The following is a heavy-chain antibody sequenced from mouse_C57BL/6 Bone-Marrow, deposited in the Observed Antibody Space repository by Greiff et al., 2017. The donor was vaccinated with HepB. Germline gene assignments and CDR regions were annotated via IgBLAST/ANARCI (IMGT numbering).Heavy chain of an antibody. J-gene: IGHJ2*01. V-gene: IGHV2-5*01. Sequence: VKLQESGPGLVQPSQRLSITCTVSGFSFTSYGVHWVRQSPGKGLEWLGVIWRGGSTDYNAAFMSRLSITKDNSKSQVFFKMNSLQADDTAIYYCAKGDDGYYEWGQGTTLTVSS. CDR3: AKGDDGYYE. CDR1: GFSFTSYG. D-gene: IGHD2-3*01. CDR2: IWRGGST.